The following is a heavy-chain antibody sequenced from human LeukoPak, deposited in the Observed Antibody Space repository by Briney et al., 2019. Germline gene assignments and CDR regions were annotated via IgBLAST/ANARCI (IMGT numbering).Heavy chain of an antibody. CDR1: GYIFTNYY. J-gene: IGHJ4*02. D-gene: IGHD3-22*01. V-gene: IGHV1-46*01. CDR2: INPSGGST. CDR3: ARGPPGDSSGYYSHPVED. Sequence: ASVKVSCKASGYIFTNYYIHWVRHAPGQGLEWMGLINPSGGSTRYAQKFQGRVTMTRDTSTSTVYMELSSLRSEDTALYYCARGPPGDSSGYYSHPVEDWGQGTLVTVSS.